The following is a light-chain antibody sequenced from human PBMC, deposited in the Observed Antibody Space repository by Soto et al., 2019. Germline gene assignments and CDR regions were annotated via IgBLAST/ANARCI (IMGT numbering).Light chain of an antibody. Sequence: EIVMTQSPATLSVSPGERATLSCRASQSVSSNLAWYQQKPGQAPRLLIYGASTRATGIPARFSGSGSGTEFTLTISSLQSEDVAVHYCQQYNNWPPLTFGGGTKVEIK. CDR3: QQYNNWPPLT. V-gene: IGKV3-15*01. CDR2: GAS. J-gene: IGKJ4*01. CDR1: QSVSSN.